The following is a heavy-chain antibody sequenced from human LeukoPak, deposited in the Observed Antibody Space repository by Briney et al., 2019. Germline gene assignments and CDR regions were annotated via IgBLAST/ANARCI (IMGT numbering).Heavy chain of an antibody. Sequence: GRSLRLSCAASGFTFSSYGMHWVRQAPGKGLEWVAVISYDGSNKYYADSVKGRFTISRDNSKNTLYLQMNSLRAEDTAVYYCAKVITMVRGVIGLADYYYGMDVWGQGTTVTVSS. D-gene: IGHD3-10*01. V-gene: IGHV3-30*18. CDR2: ISYDGSNK. CDR3: AKVITMVRGVIGLADYYYGMDV. CDR1: GFTFSSYG. J-gene: IGHJ6*02.